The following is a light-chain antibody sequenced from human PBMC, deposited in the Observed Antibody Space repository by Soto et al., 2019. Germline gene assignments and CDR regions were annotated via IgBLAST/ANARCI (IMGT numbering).Light chain of an antibody. J-gene: IGKJ1*01. CDR1: LSLLYSSNNKNY. Sequence: DIVKTQSPDSLAVSLGERATISRKSSLSLLYSSNNKNYLAWYQQKPGQPPKLLIYWASTRESGVPDRFSGSGSGTVSTLTISSLQAEDVAIYYCQQYYTTRTFGQGTKVDIK. V-gene: IGKV4-1*01. CDR2: WAS. CDR3: QQYYTTRT.